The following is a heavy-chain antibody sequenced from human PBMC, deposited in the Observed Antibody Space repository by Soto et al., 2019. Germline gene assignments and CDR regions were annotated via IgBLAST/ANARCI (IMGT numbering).Heavy chain of an antibody. Sequence: EASVKVSCKASGYTFNSYDMYWVRQAPGQGLEWMGIINPSGGSTSYAQKFQGRVTMTRDTSTSTVYMELSSLRSEDTAVYYCARGYYGSGSYYLDAFDIWGQGTMVTVSS. D-gene: IGHD3-10*01. J-gene: IGHJ3*02. V-gene: IGHV1-46*02. CDR2: INPSGGST. CDR1: GYTFNSYD. CDR3: ARGYYGSGSYYLDAFDI.